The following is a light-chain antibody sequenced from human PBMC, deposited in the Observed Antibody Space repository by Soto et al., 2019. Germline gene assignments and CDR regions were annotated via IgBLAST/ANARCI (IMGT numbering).Light chain of an antibody. Sequence: DIQLTQSPSFLSASIGDRVTITCRASQGISSFLAWYQQKPGKAPNLLIFAASTLQSGVPSRFTGSGSGTDFTLTISSLQPEDFATYYCQQFSSYPLTFGGGTKVETK. V-gene: IGKV1-9*01. CDR3: QQFSSYPLT. CDR1: QGISSF. J-gene: IGKJ4*01. CDR2: AAS.